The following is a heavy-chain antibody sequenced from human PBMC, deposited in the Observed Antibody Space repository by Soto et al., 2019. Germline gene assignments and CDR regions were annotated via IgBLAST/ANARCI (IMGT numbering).Heavy chain of an antibody. CDR1: GLTVSSYA. D-gene: IGHD7-27*01. Sequence: XGSIWLSCSASGLTVSSYALNLVRQNPGRGLDWVSYIISSGSTMCYADSVKGRFTLSRDNAQNSLYLQMNSLTAEDTPVYDCAKELGAPRSPPRDFGYCGERPLVTVPS. V-gene: IGHV3-48*03. CDR2: IISSGSTM. J-gene: IGHJ4*02. CDR3: AKELGAPRSPPRDFGY.